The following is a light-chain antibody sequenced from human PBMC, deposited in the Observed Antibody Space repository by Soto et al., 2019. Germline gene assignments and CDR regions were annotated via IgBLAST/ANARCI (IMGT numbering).Light chain of an antibody. CDR3: AAWDDSLSVVV. CDR2: RNN. Sequence: QSVLTQPPSASGTPGQRVTISCSGSSSNIGSNYVYWYQQLPGTAPKLLIYRNNQRPSGVPDRFSSFKSGTSASLAISGLRSEDEADYYCAAWDDSLSVVVFGGGTKLTVL. V-gene: IGLV1-47*01. J-gene: IGLJ2*01. CDR1: SSNIGSNY.